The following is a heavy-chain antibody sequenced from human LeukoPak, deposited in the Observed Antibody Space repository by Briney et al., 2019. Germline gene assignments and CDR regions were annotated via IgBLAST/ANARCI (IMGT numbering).Heavy chain of an antibody. CDR1: GGSFSGYY. CDR3: ARGFSIATNY. J-gene: IGHJ4*02. V-gene: IGHV4-34*01. Sequence: SETLSLTRAVYGGSFSGYYWSWIRQPPGKGLEWIGEINHSGNTNYNPSLKSRVTISVDTSKNQFSLKLSSVTAADTAMYYCARGFSIATNYWGQGALVTVSS. D-gene: IGHD6-6*01. CDR2: INHSGNT.